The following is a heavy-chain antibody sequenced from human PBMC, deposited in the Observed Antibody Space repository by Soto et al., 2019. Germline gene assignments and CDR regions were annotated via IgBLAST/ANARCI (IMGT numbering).Heavy chain of an antibody. V-gene: IGHV1-46*01. D-gene: IGHD2-2*01. CDR3: PRGPARGENDS. J-gene: IGHJ4*02. Sequence: ASVKVSCKASGYTFTSYYMHWVRQAPGQGLEWMGIINPSGGSTSYAQKFQGRVTMTRDTSTSTVYMELSSLRSEDPAWYYGPRGPARGENDSWGKGTLVTFSS. CDR1: GYTFTSYY. CDR2: INPSGGST.